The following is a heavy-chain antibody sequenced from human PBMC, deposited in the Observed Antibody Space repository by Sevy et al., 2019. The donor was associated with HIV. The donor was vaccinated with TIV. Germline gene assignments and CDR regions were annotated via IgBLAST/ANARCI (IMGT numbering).Heavy chain of an antibody. CDR2: IWYDGTIK. Sequence: GGSLRLSCAASGFTFSSYVMRWVRQAPGKGLEWVALIWYDGTIKYYADSVKGRFTISRDNSKYTLFLQMNSLTPEDTAVYYCARGGGYCGGDCYSIDYWGQGALVTVSS. J-gene: IGHJ4*02. D-gene: IGHD2-21*02. CDR1: GFTFSSYV. V-gene: IGHV3-33*08. CDR3: ARGGGYCGGDCYSIDY.